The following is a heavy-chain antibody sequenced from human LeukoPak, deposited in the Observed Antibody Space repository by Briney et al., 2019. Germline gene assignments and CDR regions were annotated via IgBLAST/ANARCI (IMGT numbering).Heavy chain of an antibody. J-gene: IGHJ4*02. CDR3: ARDFIAAAGTIDY. D-gene: IGHD6-13*01. Sequence: PGGSLRLSCAASGFTVSSNYMSWVRQAPGKGLEWVANIKQDGSEKYYMDSVKGRFTISRDNAKNSLYLQMNSLRAEDTAVYYCARDFIAAAGTIDYWGQGTLVTVSS. CDR1: GFTVSSNY. V-gene: IGHV3-7*01. CDR2: IKQDGSEK.